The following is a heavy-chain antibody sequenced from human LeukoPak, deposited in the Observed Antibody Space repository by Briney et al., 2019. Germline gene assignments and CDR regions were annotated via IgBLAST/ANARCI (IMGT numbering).Heavy chain of an antibody. CDR1: GGSFSGYY. V-gene: IGHV4-34*01. Sequence: SETPSLTCAVYGGSFSGYYWSWIRQPPGKGLEWIGEINHGGSTNYNPSLKSRVTISVDTSKNQFSLKLSSVTAADTAVYYCARVRSGWYRPFDYWGQGTLVTVSS. CDR2: INHGGST. J-gene: IGHJ4*02. D-gene: IGHD6-19*01. CDR3: ARVRSGWYRPFDY.